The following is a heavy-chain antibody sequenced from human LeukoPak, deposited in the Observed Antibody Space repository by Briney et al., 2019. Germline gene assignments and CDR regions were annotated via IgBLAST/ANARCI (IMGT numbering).Heavy chain of an antibody. D-gene: IGHD3-10*01. J-gene: IGHJ5*02. CDR2: ISSSGSTI. CDR1: GFTFSSYE. CDR3: ASLWFGELFHWFDP. V-gene: IGHV3-48*03. Sequence: GGSLRLSCAASGFTFSSYEMNWVRQVPGKGLEWVSYISSSGSTIYYADSVKGRFTISRDNAKNSLYLQMNSLRAEDTAVYYCASLWFGELFHWFDPWGQGTLVTVSS.